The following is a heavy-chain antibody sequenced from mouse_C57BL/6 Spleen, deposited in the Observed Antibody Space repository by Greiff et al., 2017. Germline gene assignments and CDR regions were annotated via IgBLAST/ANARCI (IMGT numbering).Heavy chain of an antibody. CDR3: ARSSLYYPFDY. D-gene: IGHD2-1*01. J-gene: IGHJ2*01. CDR2: IYWDDDK. CDR1: WFSLSTSGMG. V-gene: IGHV8-12*01. Sequence: QVTLKESGPGILQSSQTLSLTCSFSWFSLSTSGMGVSWIRQPSGKGLEWLAHIYWDDDKRYNPSLKSRLTISKDTSRNQVFLKITSVDTADTATYYCARSSLYYPFDYWGQGTTLTVSS.